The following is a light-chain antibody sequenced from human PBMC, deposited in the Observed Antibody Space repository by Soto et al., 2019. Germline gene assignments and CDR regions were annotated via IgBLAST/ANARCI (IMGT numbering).Light chain of an antibody. V-gene: IGKV3-20*01. CDR3: QQYGSALLS. CDR1: QSISSSY. J-gene: IGKJ4*01. Sequence: EIVLTQYPGTLPLSPGERATLSCRASQSISSSYLVWYQQKPGQPPRLLIYRSPSRATGIPDRFSGSGSGTGFTLTISRREPEDSAVYYCQQYGSALLSFGGGTRVE. CDR2: RSP.